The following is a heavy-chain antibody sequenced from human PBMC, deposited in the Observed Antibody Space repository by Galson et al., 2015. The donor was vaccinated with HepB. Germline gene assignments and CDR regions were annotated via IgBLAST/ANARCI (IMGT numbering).Heavy chain of an antibody. D-gene: IGHD3-10*01. J-gene: IGHJ6*02. CDR3: AKDRGYDTNYYGMDV. CDR2: ISYDGSNK. V-gene: IGHV3-30*18. CDR1: GFTFSSYG. Sequence: SLRLSCAASGFTFSSYGMHWVRQAPGKGLEWVAVISYDGSNKYYADSVKGRFTISRDNSKNTLYLQMNSLRAEDTAVYYCAKDRGYDTNYYGMDVWGQGTTVTVSS.